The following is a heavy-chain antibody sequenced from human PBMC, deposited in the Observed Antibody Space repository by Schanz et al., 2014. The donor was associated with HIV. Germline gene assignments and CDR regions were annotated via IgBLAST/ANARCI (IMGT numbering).Heavy chain of an antibody. Sequence: QVQLVQSGTEVKRPGASVKVSCKASEYIFTDHYIQWVRQAPGHGLEWMGWINPSSGGTNYAQKFQGRVTMTRDTSISTAYMELRRLRSDDTAVYYCARSPYGEYGSWYFDLWGRGTLVAVSS. J-gene: IGHJ2*01. CDR1: EYIFTDHY. CDR2: INPSSGGT. D-gene: IGHD3-10*01. V-gene: IGHV1-2*02. CDR3: ARSPYGEYGSWYFDL.